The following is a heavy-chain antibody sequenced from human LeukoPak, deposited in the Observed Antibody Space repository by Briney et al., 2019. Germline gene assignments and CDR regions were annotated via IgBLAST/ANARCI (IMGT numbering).Heavy chain of an antibody. CDR2: ISGSGGST. Sequence: GGSLRLSCAASGFTFSSYAMSWVRQAPGKGLEWVSAISGSGGSTYYADSVKGRFTISRDNSKNTLYLQMNSLRAEDTAIYYCAKVLSSGWYFDYWGQGTLVTVSS. D-gene: IGHD6-19*01. V-gene: IGHV3-23*01. J-gene: IGHJ4*02. CDR3: AKVLSSGWYFDY. CDR1: GFTFSSYA.